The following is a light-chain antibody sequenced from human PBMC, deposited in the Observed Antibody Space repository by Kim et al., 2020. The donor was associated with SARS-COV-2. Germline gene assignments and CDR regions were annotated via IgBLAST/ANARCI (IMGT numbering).Light chain of an antibody. CDR3: QSYDSSNQV. V-gene: IGLV6-57*01. J-gene: IGLJ3*02. CDR1: SGSIASNY. Sequence: GKTVTSACNRSSGSIASNYVQWYQQRPGSSPTTVIYEDNQRPSGVPDRFSGSIDSSSNSASLTISGLKTEDEADYYCQSYDSSNQVFGGGTQLTVL. CDR2: EDN.